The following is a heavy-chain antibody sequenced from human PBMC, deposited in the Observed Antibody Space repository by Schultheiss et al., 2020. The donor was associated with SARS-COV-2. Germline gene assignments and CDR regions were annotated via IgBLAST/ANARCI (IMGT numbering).Heavy chain of an antibody. V-gene: IGHV4-61*08. Sequence: SETLSLTCTVSGGSISSGGYYWSWIRQHPGKGLEWIGYIYYSGSTNYNPSLKSRVTISVDTSKNQFSLKLSSVTAADTAVYYCARAAAYCGGDCHWFDPWGQGTLVTVSS. CDR2: IYYSGST. J-gene: IGHJ5*02. CDR1: GGSISSGGYY. CDR3: ARAAAYCGGDCHWFDP. D-gene: IGHD2-21*01.